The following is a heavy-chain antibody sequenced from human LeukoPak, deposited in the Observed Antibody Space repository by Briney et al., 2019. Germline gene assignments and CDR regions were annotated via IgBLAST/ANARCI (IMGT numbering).Heavy chain of an antibody. Sequence: PSETLSLTCTVSGGSISSGDYYWSWIRQPPGKGLEWIGYIYYSGSTYYNPSLKSRVTISVDTSKNQFSLKLSSVTAADTAVYYCAREGYYGSGSHYKSDGIDYWGQGTLVTVSS. V-gene: IGHV4-30-4*01. CDR3: AREGYYGSGSHYKSDGIDY. CDR2: IYYSGST. J-gene: IGHJ4*02. CDR1: GGSISSGDYY. D-gene: IGHD3-10*01.